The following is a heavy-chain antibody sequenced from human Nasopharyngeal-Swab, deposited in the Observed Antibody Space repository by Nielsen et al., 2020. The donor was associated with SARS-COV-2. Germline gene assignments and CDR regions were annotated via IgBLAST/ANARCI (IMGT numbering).Heavy chain of an antibody. V-gene: IGHV3-23*01. D-gene: IGHD3-22*01. J-gene: IGHJ4*02. CDR2: ISGSGGST. CDR3: AKEPIVTMIVVVIDAYFDY. Sequence: WIRQPPGKGLEWVSAISGSGGSTYYADSVKGRFTISRDNSKNTLYLQMNSLRAEDTAVYYCAKEPIVTMIVVVIDAYFDYWGQGTLGTVSS.